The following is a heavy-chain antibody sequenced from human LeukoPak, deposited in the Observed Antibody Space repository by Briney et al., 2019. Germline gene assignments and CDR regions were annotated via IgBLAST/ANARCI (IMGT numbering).Heavy chain of an antibody. J-gene: IGHJ4*02. CDR3: AVATIKDYFDY. CDR1: GFTFSSYE. Sequence: QPGGSLRLSCAASGFTFSSYEMNWVRQAPGKGLEWVSYISSSGSTIYYADSVKGRFTIFRDNAKNSLYLQMNSLRAEDTAVYYCAVATIKDYFDYWGQGTLVTVSS. CDR2: ISSSGSTI. D-gene: IGHD5-24*01. V-gene: IGHV3-48*03.